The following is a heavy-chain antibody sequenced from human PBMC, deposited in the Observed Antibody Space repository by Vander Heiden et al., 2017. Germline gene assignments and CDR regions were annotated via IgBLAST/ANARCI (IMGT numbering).Heavy chain of an antibody. D-gene: IGHD4-4*01. CDR3: ARPGLGYGNRDLRLSRYYYYGMDV. CDR1: GGSISISSYY. J-gene: IGHJ6*02. CDR2: IYYSGST. Sequence: QLQLQESGPGRVKPSETLYLTCTVSGGSISISSYYWGWIRQPPGKGLEWIGSIYYSGSTYYNPSLKSRVTISVDTSKNQFSLKLSSVTAADTAVYYCARPGLGYGNRDLRLSRYYYYGMDVWGQGTTVTVSS. V-gene: IGHV4-39*01.